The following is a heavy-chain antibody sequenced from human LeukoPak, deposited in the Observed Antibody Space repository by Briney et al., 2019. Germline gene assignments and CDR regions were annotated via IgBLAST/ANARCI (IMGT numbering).Heavy chain of an antibody. Sequence: GGTLRLSCAASGFTFSSYAMSWVRQAPGKGLEWVSAMSGSGGSTYYADSVKGRFTISRDNSKNTLYLQMNSLRAEDTAVYYCAKDSVGSGSYWCFDYWGQGTLVTV. D-gene: IGHD1-26*01. CDR1: GFTFSSYA. CDR3: AKDSVGSGSYWCFDY. V-gene: IGHV3-23*01. CDR2: MSGSGGST. J-gene: IGHJ4*02.